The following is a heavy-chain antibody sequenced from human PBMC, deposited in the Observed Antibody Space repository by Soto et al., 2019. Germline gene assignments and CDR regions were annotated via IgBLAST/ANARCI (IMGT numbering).Heavy chain of an antibody. Sequence: QVQLVESGGGVVQPGRSLSLSCAASGFTFSSYGMHWVRQAPGKGLEWVAVISYDGSNKYYADSVKGRFTISRDNSKNTLYLQMNSLRAEDTAVYYCAKDSGSYFNYWGQGTLVTVSS. CDR2: ISYDGSNK. J-gene: IGHJ4*02. CDR1: GFTFSSYG. CDR3: AKDSGSYFNY. V-gene: IGHV3-30*18. D-gene: IGHD1-26*01.